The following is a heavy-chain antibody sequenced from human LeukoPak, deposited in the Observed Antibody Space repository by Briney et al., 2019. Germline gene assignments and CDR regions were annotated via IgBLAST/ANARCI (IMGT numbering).Heavy chain of an antibody. CDR1: GGTFSSCA. J-gene: IGHJ6*02. D-gene: IGHD2-15*01. CDR3: ARDRGDCSGGSCYSYYYGMDV. CDR2: IIPILGIA. V-gene: IGHV1-69*04. Sequence: SVKVSCKASGGTFSSCAISWVRQAPGQGLEWMGRIIPILGIANYAQKFQGRVTITADKSTSTAYMKLSSLRSEDTAVYYCARDRGDCSGGSCYSYYYGMDVWGQGTTVTVSS.